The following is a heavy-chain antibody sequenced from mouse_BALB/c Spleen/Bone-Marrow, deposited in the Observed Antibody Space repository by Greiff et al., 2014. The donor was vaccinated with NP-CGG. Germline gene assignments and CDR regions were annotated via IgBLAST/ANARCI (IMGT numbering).Heavy chain of an antibody. CDR1: GITVSSYT. D-gene: IGHD1-2*01. CDR2: ITGGGTT. CDR3: ARHYGYVDAMDY. V-gene: IGHV5-6-5*01. Sequence: EVMLVESGGGLVKPGESLKFSCAASGITVSSYTMSWVRQTPEKRLEWVASITGGGTTYYPDSVKGGFTISRDNARNILYLQVSSLRSEDTAIYYCARHYGYVDAMDYWGQGTSVTVSS. J-gene: IGHJ4*01.